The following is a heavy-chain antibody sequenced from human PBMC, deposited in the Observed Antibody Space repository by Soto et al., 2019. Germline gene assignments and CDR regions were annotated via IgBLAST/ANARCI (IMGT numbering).Heavy chain of an antibody. J-gene: IGHJ5*02. CDR2: IYPGDSDT. CDR1: GYSFSRHW. V-gene: IGHV5-51*01. D-gene: IGHD3-10*01. CDR3: ARLAATRTSWFWGPYHWXVR. Sequence: PGEALKISCQGSGYSFSRHWIGWVRQLPGKGLEWMGIIYPGDSDTRYSPSFPGQVTISAATSTSPAYLHLSSLQASDPAMYHRARLAATRTSWFWGPYHWXVRCGAGTLVPVST.